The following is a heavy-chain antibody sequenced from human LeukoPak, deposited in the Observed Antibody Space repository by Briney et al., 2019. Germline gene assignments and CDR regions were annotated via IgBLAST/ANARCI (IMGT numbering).Heavy chain of an antibody. J-gene: IGHJ6*02. CDR2: IYYSGST. CDR1: GGSISSSSYY. V-gene: IGHV4-39*01. Sequence: SETLSLTCTVSGGSISSSSYYWGWIRQPPGKGLEWIGSIYYSGSTYYNPSLKSRVTISVGTSKNQFSLKLSSVTAADTAVYYCARLSPPDFWSGYYTNYGMDVWGQGTTVTVSS. CDR3: ARLSPPDFWSGYYTNYGMDV. D-gene: IGHD3-3*01.